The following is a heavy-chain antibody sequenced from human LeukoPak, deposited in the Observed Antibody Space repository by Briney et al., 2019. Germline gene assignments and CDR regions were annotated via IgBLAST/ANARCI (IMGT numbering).Heavy chain of an antibody. J-gene: IGHJ6*04. CDR3: ARQKYSSGWYRDYYGMDV. V-gene: IGHV5-51*01. D-gene: IGHD6-19*01. CDR2: IYPGDSDT. CDR1: GYRFTSYW. Sequence: GGSLKISCKGSGYRFTSYWIGWVRQMPGKGLEWMGIIYPGDSDTRYSPSFQGQVTISADKSISTAYLQWSSLKASDTAMYYCARQKYSSGWYRDYYGMDVWGKGTTVTVSS.